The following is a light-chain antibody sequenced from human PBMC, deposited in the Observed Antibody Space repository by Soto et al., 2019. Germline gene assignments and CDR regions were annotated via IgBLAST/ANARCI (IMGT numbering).Light chain of an antibody. CDR1: HSIDSW. Sequence: DIQMTQSPSTLSASVGDRVTITCRASHSIDSWLAWYQQKPGKAPRLLIYDASSLESGVPSRFSGSGSGTEFTLTINSLQPDDFATYYCQQYNSYWTCGQGTKVEIK. J-gene: IGKJ1*01. CDR3: QQYNSYWT. V-gene: IGKV1-5*01. CDR2: DAS.